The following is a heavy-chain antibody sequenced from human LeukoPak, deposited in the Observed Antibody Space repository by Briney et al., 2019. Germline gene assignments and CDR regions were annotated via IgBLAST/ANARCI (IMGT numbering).Heavy chain of an antibody. CDR2: IYYSGST. V-gene: IGHV4-39*01. D-gene: IGHD2-21*01. J-gene: IGHJ3*02. CDR3: ARPLEGGAGAFDI. CDR1: GGSISSSSYY. Sequence: PSETLSLTCTVSGGSISSSSYYWGWIRQPPGKGLEWIGSIYYSGSTYYNPSLKSRVTISVGTSKNQFSLKLSSVTAADTAVYYCARPLEGGAGAFDIWGQGTMVTVSS.